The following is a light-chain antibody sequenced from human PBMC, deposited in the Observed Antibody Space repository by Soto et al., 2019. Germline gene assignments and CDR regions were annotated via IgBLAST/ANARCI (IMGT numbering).Light chain of an antibody. CDR2: EVT. CDR3: SSYTRSNTLV. Sequence: QSALTQPASVSGSAGQSITISCTGTSSDVGGYNFVSWYQHHPGEAPNLIIYEVTYRPSGVSNRFSGSKSANTASLTISGLQAEDEADYYCSSYTRSNTLVFGGGTKLTVL. V-gene: IGLV2-14*01. J-gene: IGLJ3*02. CDR1: SSDVGGYNF.